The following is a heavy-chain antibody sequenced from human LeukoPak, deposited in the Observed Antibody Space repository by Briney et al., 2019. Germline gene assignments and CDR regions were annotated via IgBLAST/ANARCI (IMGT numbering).Heavy chain of an antibody. J-gene: IGHJ3*01. CDR3: ARRLVNYRAFDV. D-gene: IGHD3-22*01. V-gene: IGHV4-39*01. Sequence: SETLSLTCTVSGVSISTSSDYWGWIRQSPGEGLEWIGNVHYSGSTYYNPSLKSRVTVSVDTSKNQFSLKLSSVTAADTAVYYCARRLVNYRAFDVWGQGTMVTVFS. CDR1: GVSISTSSDY. CDR2: VHYSGST.